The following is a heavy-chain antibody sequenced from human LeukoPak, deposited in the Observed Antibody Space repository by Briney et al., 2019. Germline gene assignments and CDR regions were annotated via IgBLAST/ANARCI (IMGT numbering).Heavy chain of an antibody. CDR1: GGSIRNYY. J-gene: IGHJ6*02. Sequence: SETLSLTCTVSGGSIRNYYFSWIRQPPGKGLEWVGYIYYSGSTSYNPSLKSRVTISVDTSKNQFSLKLSSVTAADAAVYYCARHFTGPGTYTPYFGMDVWGQGTTVTVSS. CDR2: IYYSGST. CDR3: ARHFTGPGTYTPYFGMDV. V-gene: IGHV4-59*08. D-gene: IGHD3-16*01.